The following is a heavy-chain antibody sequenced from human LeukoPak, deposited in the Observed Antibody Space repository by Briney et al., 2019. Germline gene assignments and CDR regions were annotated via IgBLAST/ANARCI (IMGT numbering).Heavy chain of an antibody. CDR2: ISSSSSTI. CDR1: GFTFSSYS. V-gene: IGHV3-48*01. Sequence: PGGSLRLSCAASGFTFSSYSMNWDRQAPGMGLEWVSYISSSSSTIYYADSVKGRFTISRDNAKNSLYLQMNSLRAEDTAVYYCARDAYGSGSSWFGYWGQGTLVTVSS. J-gene: IGHJ4*02. CDR3: ARDAYGSGSSWFGY. D-gene: IGHD3-10*01.